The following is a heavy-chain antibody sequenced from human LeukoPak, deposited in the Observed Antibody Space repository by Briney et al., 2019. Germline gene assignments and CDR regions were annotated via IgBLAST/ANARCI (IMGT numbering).Heavy chain of an antibody. CDR2: ISSSSSYI. CDR1: GFTFSSYS. Sequence: GGSLRLSCAASGFTFSSYSMNWVRQAPGKGLEWVSSISSSSSYIYYADSVKGRFTISRDNAKNSLYLQMNSLRAEDTAVYYCARGVDQQNIGSGSYYLEGGGDYWGQGTLVTVSS. CDR3: ARGVDQQNIGSGSYYLEGGGDY. V-gene: IGHV3-21*01. D-gene: IGHD3-10*01. J-gene: IGHJ4*02.